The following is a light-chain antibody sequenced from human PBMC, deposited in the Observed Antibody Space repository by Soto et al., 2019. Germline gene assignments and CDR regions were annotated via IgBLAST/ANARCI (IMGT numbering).Light chain of an antibody. CDR2: WAS. J-gene: IGKJ2*01. Sequence: DIVMTKSPDSLAVSLGEAATTNCKSSQSVLYRTCNNNYLAWYQQKPGKPPKLLIYWASTRESGVPDRFSGSGSGTDFTHTISSREAEDVAVYYCQQYCAPPYTFGQGTKLEIK. CDR3: QQYCAPPYT. CDR1: QSVLYRTCNNNY. V-gene: IGKV4-1*01.